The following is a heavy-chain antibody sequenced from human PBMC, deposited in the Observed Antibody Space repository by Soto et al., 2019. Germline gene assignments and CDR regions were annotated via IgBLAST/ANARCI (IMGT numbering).Heavy chain of an antibody. J-gene: IGHJ4*02. V-gene: IGHV4-34*01. CDR1: GGSFIGYY. D-gene: IGHD6-19*01. Sequence: SETLSLTCAVYGGSFIGYYWSWIRQPPGKGLEWIGEINHSGSTNYNPSLRSRVTISVDTSKNQFSLKLSSVTAADTAVYYCARSGRSGLDYWGQGTLVTVS. CDR3: ARSGRSGLDY. CDR2: INHSGST.